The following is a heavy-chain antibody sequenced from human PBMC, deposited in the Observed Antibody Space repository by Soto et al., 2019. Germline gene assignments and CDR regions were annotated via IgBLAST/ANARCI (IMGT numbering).Heavy chain of an antibody. V-gene: IGHV3-21*01. Sequence: GGSLRLSCAASGITFTTYNMNWVRQAPGKGLEWVSSITGSSGYTYYADSVKGRFTISRDNAKNPLYLQMNSLRAEDTALYYCARDSGSFSYWGQGTLVTVSS. D-gene: IGHD1-26*01. CDR2: ITGSSGYT. J-gene: IGHJ4*02. CDR3: ARDSGSFSY. CDR1: GITFTTYN.